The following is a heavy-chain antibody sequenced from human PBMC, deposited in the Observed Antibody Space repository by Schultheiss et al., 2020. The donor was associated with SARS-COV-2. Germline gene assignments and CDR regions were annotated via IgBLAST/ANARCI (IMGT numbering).Heavy chain of an antibody. CDR2: IWYDGSNK. CDR1: GFTFSSYG. Sequence: GESLKISCAASGFTFSSYGMHWVRQAPGKGLEWVAVIWYDGSNKYYADSVKGRFTISRDNSKNTLYLQMNSLRAEDTAVYYCARDHHGMDVWGQGTTVTVSS. CDR3: ARDHHGMDV. J-gene: IGHJ6*02. V-gene: IGHV3-33*01.